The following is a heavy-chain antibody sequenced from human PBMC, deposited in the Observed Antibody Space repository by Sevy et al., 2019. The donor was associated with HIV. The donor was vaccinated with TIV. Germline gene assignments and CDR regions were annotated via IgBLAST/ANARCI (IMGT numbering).Heavy chain of an antibody. J-gene: IGHJ4*02. CDR1: ALSFNTYA. CDR3: AKPRGSFYFDY. D-gene: IGHD3-16*01. V-gene: IGHV3-23*01. Sequence: GGSLRLSCAASALSFNTYAMSWVRRAPGKGLEWVSTISGSGDSTFYSDSVKGRFTISRDNSKNTLYLQMNSLRAEDTAVDYCAKPRGSFYFDYWGQGTLVTVSS. CDR2: ISGSGDST.